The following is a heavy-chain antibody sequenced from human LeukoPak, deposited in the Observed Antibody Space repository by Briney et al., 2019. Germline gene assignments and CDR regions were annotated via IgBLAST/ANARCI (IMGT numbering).Heavy chain of an antibody. CDR2: IYYSGST. Sequence: SETLSLTCTVSGGSISSSSYYWGWIRQPPGTGLEWIGSIYYSGSTYYNPSLKSRVTISVDTSKNQFSLKLSPVTAADTAVYYCARDRHKLVDIVAGILDYWGQGTLVTVSS. J-gene: IGHJ4*02. D-gene: IGHD5-12*01. CDR1: GGSISSSSYY. V-gene: IGHV4-39*07. CDR3: ARDRHKLVDIVAGILDY.